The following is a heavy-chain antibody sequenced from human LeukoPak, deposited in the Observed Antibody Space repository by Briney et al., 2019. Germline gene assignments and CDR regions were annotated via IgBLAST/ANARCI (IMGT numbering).Heavy chain of an antibody. CDR3: ARAPYSSSWYERTEYFQH. CDR1: GYTFTSYY. J-gene: IGHJ1*01. CDR2: INPSGGST. Sequence: ASVKVSCKASGYTFTSYYMHWVRQAPGQGLEWMGIINPSGGSTSYAQKFQGRVTMTRDTSTSTAYMELSSLRSEDTAVYYCARAPYSSSWYERTEYFQHWGQGTLVTVSS. V-gene: IGHV1-46*01. D-gene: IGHD6-13*01.